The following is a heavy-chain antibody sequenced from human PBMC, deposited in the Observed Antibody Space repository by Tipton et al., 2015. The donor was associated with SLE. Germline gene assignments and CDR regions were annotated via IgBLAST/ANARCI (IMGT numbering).Heavy chain of an antibody. CDR2: IYTSGST. V-gene: IGHV4-4*09. D-gene: IGHD6-25*01. Sequence: TLSLTCTVSGGSISSYYWSWIRQPPGKGLEWIGYIYTSGSTNYNPSLKSRVTISVDTSKNQFSLKLSSVTAADTAVYYCARGGGKQRLKWAFDYWGQGTLVTVSS. CDR1: GGSISSYY. CDR3: ARGGGKQRLKWAFDY. J-gene: IGHJ4*02.